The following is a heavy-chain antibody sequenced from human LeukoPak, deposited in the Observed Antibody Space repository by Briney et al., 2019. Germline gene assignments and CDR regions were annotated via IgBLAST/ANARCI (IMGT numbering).Heavy chain of an antibody. J-gene: IGHJ6*02. D-gene: IGHD1-1*01. CDR3: TTAGAANYNGMDV. V-gene: IGHV1-24*01. CDR1: GYILSELS. CDR2: FDPEDFET. Sequence: ASVKVSCKVSGYILSELSVHWVRQAPGKGLEWMGGFDPEDFETVYAQKFQGRVTLTEDRATDTAYVELSRLRSEDTAVYCGTTAGAANYNGMDVWGQGTAVTVSS.